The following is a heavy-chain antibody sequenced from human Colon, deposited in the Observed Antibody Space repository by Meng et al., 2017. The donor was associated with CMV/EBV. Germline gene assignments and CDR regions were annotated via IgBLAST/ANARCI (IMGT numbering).Heavy chain of an antibody. CDR2: IRSKAYGGTT. V-gene: IGHV3-49*04. CDR3: TREGITIFGVVIFDYGMDV. D-gene: IGHD3-3*01. Sequence: GESLKISCAVSGFPLNSHGMHWVRQAPGKGLEWVGFIRSKAYGGTTEYAASVKGRFTISRDDSKSIAYLQMNSLKTEDTAVYYCTREGITIFGVVIFDYGMDVWGQGTTVTVSS. J-gene: IGHJ6*02. CDR1: GFPLNSHG.